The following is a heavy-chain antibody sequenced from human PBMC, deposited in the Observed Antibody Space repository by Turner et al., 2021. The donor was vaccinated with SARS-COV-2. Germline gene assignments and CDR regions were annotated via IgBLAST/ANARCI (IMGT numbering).Heavy chain of an antibody. CDR2: IHYTGIP. D-gene: IGHD3-9*01. CDR3: ARDILSGPIFDF. V-gene: IGHV4-39*01. CDR1: DGSITTYSYY. J-gene: IGHJ4*02. Sequence: QLQLQESGPGLVKPSETLSLTCTVSDGSITTYSYYWGWIRQPPGKGLEWIGSIHYTGIPYYIPSLKSRVTISIDTSKNQFSLKLSSVTAADTAVYYCARDILSGPIFDFWAQGTLITVSS.